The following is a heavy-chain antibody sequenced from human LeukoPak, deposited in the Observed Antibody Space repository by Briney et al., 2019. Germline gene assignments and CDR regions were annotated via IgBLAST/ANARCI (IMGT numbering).Heavy chain of an antibody. V-gene: IGHV2-70*11. J-gene: IGHJ4*02. CDR1: GFSLSTSGMC. Sequence: SGPALVKPTQTLTLTCTFSGFSLSTSGMCVSWIRQPPGKALEWLARIDWDDDKYYSTSLKTRLTISKDTSKNQVVLTMTNMDSVDTATYYCARILPYCSGGSCYLPDYWGQGTLVTVSS. D-gene: IGHD2-15*01. CDR3: ARILPYCSGGSCYLPDY. CDR2: IDWDDDK.